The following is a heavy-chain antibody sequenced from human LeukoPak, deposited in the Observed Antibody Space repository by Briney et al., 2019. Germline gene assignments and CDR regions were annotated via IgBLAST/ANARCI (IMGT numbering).Heavy chain of an antibody. CDR2: IWYDGSNK. Sequence: PGRSLRLSCAASGFTFSSYGMHWVRQAPGKGLEWVAVIWYDGSNKYYADSVKGRFTISRDNSKNTLYLQMNSLRAEDTAVYYCARWGDTYYDFWSGYYATFDYWGQGTLVTGSS. CDR3: ARWGDTYYDFWSGYYATFDY. D-gene: IGHD3-3*01. V-gene: IGHV3-33*01. CDR1: GFTFSSYG. J-gene: IGHJ4*02.